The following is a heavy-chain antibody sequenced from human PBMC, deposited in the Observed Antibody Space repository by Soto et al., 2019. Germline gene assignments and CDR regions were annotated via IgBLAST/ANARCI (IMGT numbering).Heavy chain of an antibody. CDR1: GGSISSDNCS. D-gene: IGHD4-17*01. CDR3: ARVPVTIGYGMDV. CDR2: IYHSGST. V-gene: IGHV4-30-2*01. J-gene: IGHJ6*02. Sequence: QLQLQESGSGLVKPSQTLSLTCAVSGGSISSDNCSWSWIRQPPGKGLEWIGYIYHSGSTDYNPSLNRRASRSVDKSRNQFSLKLSAVSAADTAVYFCARVPVTIGYGMDVWGQGTTVTVSS.